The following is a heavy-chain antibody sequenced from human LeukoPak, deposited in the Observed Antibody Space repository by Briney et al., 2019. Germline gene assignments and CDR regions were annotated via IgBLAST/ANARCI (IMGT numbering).Heavy chain of an antibody. CDR1: GGSISSYY. V-gene: IGHV4-59*01. CDR2: IYYSGST. J-gene: IGHJ6*02. CDR3: ARDRGFGITMVRGAGDYYYYGMDV. Sequence: SETLSLTCTVSGGSISSYYWSWIRQPPGKGLEWIGYIYYSGSTNYNPSLKSRVTISVDTSKNQFSLKLSSVTAADTAVYYCARDRGFGITMVRGAGDYYYYGMDVWGQETTVTVSS. D-gene: IGHD3-10*01.